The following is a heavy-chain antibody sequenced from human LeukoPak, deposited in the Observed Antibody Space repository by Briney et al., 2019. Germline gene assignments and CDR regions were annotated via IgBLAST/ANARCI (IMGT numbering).Heavy chain of an antibody. CDR1: GFTLSSHA. CDR2: ISGRGGST. CDR3: AKRQAGDYYDSSGYDDY. V-gene: IGHV3-23*01. J-gene: IGHJ4*02. D-gene: IGHD3-22*01. Sequence: GGSLRLSRAASGFTLSSHAMSWARHPPGEGREWVSAISGRGGSTYYAASVKGRFTISRDNSKTTPYLQMNSLRAEETAVYYCAKRQAGDYYDSSGYDDYWGQGNLGTVSP.